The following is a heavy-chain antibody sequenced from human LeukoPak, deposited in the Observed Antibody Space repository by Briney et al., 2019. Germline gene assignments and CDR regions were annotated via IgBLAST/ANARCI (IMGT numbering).Heavy chain of an antibody. D-gene: IGHD6-19*01. Sequence: PGGSLRLSCAASGFTVSSNYMSWVRQAPGKGLEWVSVIYSGGSTYYADSVKGRFTISRDNSKNTLYLQMNSLRAEDTAVYYCAKDSRGWYPDFPFDYWGQGTLVTVSS. J-gene: IGHJ4*02. CDR2: IYSGGST. CDR1: GFTVSSNY. CDR3: AKDSRGWYPDFPFDY. V-gene: IGHV3-53*01.